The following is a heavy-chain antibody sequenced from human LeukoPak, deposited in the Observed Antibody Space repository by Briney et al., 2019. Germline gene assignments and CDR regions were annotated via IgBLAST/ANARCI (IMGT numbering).Heavy chain of an antibody. J-gene: IGHJ4*02. V-gene: IGHV1-2*02. CDR3: ARDLGGRQWLAVCFDY. Sequence: NPNSGGTNYAQKFPGRVTMTRDTSISTAYMELSRLRSDDTAVYYCARDLGGRQWLAVCFDYWGPGTLVTVSS. CDR2: NPNSGGT. D-gene: IGHD6-19*01.